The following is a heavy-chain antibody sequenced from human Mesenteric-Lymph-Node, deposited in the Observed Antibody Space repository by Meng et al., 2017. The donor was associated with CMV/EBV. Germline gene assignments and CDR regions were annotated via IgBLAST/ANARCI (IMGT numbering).Heavy chain of an antibody. D-gene: IGHD3-3*01. CDR3: AKDSDNDFWSGSWFDP. V-gene: IGHV3-23*01. Sequence: GGSLRLSCAASGFTVSSNYMSWVRQAPGKGLEWVSALSASGISTYYADSVKGRFTISRDNSRNTVYLQINSLRAEDTAVYYCAKDSDNDFWSGSWFDPWGQGTLVTVSS. CDR1: GFTVSSNY. J-gene: IGHJ5*02. CDR2: LSASGIST.